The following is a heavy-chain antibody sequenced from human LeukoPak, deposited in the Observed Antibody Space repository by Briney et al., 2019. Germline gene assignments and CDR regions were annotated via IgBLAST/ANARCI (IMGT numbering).Heavy chain of an antibody. J-gene: IGHJ5*02. CDR2: ISYDGSNK. D-gene: IGHD3-22*01. CDR3: ARDHYYDSSGDWFDP. Sequence: GGSLRLSCAASGFTSSSYAMHWVRQAPGRGLEWGAVISYDGSNKYYADSVRGRFTISRDNSKNTLYLQMKSLRAEDTAVYYCARDHYYDSSGDWFDPWGQGTLVTVSS. V-gene: IGHV3-30*01. CDR1: GFTSSSYA.